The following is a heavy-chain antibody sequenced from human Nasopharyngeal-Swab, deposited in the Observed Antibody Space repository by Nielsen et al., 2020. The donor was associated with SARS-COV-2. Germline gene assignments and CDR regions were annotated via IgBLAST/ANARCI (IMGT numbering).Heavy chain of an antibody. CDR1: GYTFTSYD. J-gene: IGHJ6*02. CDR2: MNPNSGNT. V-gene: IGHV1-8*01. D-gene: IGHD2/OR15-2a*01. Sequence: ASVKVSCKASGYTFTSYDINWVRQATGQGLEWMGWMNPNSGNTGYAQKLQGRVTMTRNTSISTAYMELSSLRSEDTAVYYCARFSRYYYYYGMDVWGQGTTVTVSS. CDR3: ARFSRYYYYYGMDV.